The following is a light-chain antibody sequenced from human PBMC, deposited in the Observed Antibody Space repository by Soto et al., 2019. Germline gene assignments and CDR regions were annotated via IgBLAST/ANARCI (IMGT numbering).Light chain of an antibody. V-gene: IGKV1-9*01. Sequence: IPLTQSPSSLSASVGDRVTITCRASQGISSYFAWYQQKPGKAPKLLIYAASTLASGVPSRFRGSGSGTDFSLTISSLQPEDFATYYCQQLNSYPQTFGQGTKVEIK. CDR3: QQLNSYPQT. CDR1: QGISSY. CDR2: AAS. J-gene: IGKJ1*01.